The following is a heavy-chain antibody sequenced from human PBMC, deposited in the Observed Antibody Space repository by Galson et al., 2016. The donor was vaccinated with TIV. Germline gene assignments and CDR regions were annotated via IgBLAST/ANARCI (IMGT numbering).Heavy chain of an antibody. CDR1: GFSLNTSGMC. D-gene: IGHD2-21*02. J-gene: IGHJ4*02. CDR2: IDWDDEK. CDR3: ARYRSRGACYDY. V-gene: IGHV2-70*11. Sequence: PALVKPTQTLTLTCSFSGFSLNTSGMCVSWIRQPPGQALEWLARIDWDDEKYYSTPLKARLTISKDTSKTQVVRTMTNLDPVDTATYFCARYRSRGACYDYWGQGTLVPVSS.